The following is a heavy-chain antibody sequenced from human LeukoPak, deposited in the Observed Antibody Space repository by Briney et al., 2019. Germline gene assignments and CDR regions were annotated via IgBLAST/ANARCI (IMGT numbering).Heavy chain of an antibody. CDR2: TSYDGSYR. D-gene: IGHD4-17*01. V-gene: IGHV3-30*04. CDR3: ARARGKVVTVNGDRSPGQH. J-gene: IGHJ1*01. Sequence: GGSLRLSCEASGFTFSDYALHWVRQAPGKGLEWVAVTSYDGSYRYYADSVKGRFTISRDNSQNTLSLKMNSLKPEDTAVYYCARARGKVVTVNGDRSPGQHWGQGTLVTVSS. CDR1: GFTFSDYA.